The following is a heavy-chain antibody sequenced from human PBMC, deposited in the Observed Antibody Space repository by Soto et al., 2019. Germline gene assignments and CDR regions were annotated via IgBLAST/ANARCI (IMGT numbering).Heavy chain of an antibody. CDR1: GFTFSSYA. CDR3: AKVGTRGYCSGGSCYAAYYYYYMDV. CDR2: ISGSGGST. Sequence: EVQLLESGGGLVQPGGSLRLSCAASGFTFSSYAMSWVRQAPGKGLEWVSAISGSGGSTYYADSVKGRFTISRDNSKNTLYLQMNSLRAEDTAVYYCAKVGTRGYCSGGSCYAAYYYYYMDVWGNGTTVTVS. D-gene: IGHD2-15*01. J-gene: IGHJ6*03. V-gene: IGHV3-23*01.